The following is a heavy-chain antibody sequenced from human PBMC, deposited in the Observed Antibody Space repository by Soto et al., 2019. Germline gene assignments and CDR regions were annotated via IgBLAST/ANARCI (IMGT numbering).Heavy chain of an antibody. D-gene: IGHD6-6*01. V-gene: IGHV4-34*01. J-gene: IGHJ6*02. CDR3: ASAPRESSSSNYYYYGMDV. CDR1: GGSFSGYY. CDR2: INHSGST. Sequence: SETLSLTCTVSGGSFSGYYWSWIRQPPGKGLEWIGEINHSGSTNYNPSLKSRVTISVDTSKNQFSLKLSSVTAADTAVYYCASAPRESSSSNYYYYGMDVWGQGTTVTVSS.